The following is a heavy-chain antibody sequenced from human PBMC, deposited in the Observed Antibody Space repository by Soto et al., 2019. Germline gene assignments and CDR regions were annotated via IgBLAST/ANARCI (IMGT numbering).Heavy chain of an antibody. V-gene: IGHV1-69*02. D-gene: IGHD1-26*01. CDR2: IIPILNIT. CDR1: GDTFSSYS. Sequence: QVQLVQSGAEVKKPGSSMKVSCEASGDTFSSYSFNWVRQAPGQGPEWMGRIIPILNITNYAQNFQGRVTIAADKSTSAVYMELSSLRSDDSAIYYCARGVWMTRVGINYYFYYMDVWGKGTTVTVSS. CDR3: ARGVWMTRVGINYYFYYMDV. J-gene: IGHJ6*03.